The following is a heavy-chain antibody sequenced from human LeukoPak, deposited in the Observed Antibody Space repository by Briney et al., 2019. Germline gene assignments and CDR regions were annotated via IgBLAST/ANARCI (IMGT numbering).Heavy chain of an antibody. J-gene: IGHJ4*02. Sequence: PSETLSLTCTVSGGSISSYYWSWIRQPAGKGLEWIGRFYTSGSPNYNPYLKSRVTMSVDTSKNRFSLKVSSVTAADTAVYYCARSEGSYFDSWGQGTLVTVSS. CDR3: ARSEGSYFDS. CDR2: FYTSGSP. CDR1: GGSISSYY. V-gene: IGHV4-4*07.